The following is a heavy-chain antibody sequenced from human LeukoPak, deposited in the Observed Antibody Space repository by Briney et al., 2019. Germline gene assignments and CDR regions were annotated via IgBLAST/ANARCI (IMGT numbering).Heavy chain of an antibody. CDR1: GYTFTGYY. CDR3: ARLMVVVPVDYYYYYYGMDV. J-gene: IGHJ6*02. Sequence: ASVKVSCKASGYTFTGYYMHWVRQATGQGLEWMGWMNPNSGNTGYAQKFQGRVTMTRNTSISTAYMELSSLRSEDTAVYYCARLMVVVPVDYYYYYYGMDVWGQGTTVTVSS. CDR2: MNPNSGNT. V-gene: IGHV1-8*02. D-gene: IGHD2-2*01.